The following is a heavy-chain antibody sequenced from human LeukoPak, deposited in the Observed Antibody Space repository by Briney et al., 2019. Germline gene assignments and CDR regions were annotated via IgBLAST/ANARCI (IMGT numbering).Heavy chain of an antibody. Sequence: PGGSLRLSCAASGFRFDDYAMHWVRQAPGKGLEWVAGITWNSGNIGYADSVKGRFTISRDNAKNSLYLQMNSLRAEDTAVYYCARVFNIWQQLAGRGMDVWGEGTTVTVSS. D-gene: IGHD6-13*01. CDR1: GFRFDDYA. CDR3: ARVFNIWQQLAGRGMDV. CDR2: ITWNSGNI. V-gene: IGHV3-9*01. J-gene: IGHJ6*03.